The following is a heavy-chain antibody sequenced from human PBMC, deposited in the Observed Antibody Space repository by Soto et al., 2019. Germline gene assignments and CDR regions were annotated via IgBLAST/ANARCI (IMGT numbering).Heavy chain of an antibody. CDR3: ARGATVTQYDY. V-gene: IGHV4-61*01. D-gene: IGHD4-17*01. CDR1: GVSVNSGSFY. Sequence: QVQLQESGPGLVKPSETLSLTCTVSGVSVNSGSFYWAWIRQPPGKRLEWIGFGSYSGTTNYKPSLKSRVTISVDTSRSQISLKVTSLTAADTAVYYCARGATVTQYDYWGQGTLVTVSS. CDR2: GSYSGTT. J-gene: IGHJ4*02.